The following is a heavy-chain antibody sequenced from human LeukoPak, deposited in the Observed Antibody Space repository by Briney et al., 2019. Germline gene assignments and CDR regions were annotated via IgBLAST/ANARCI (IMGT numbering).Heavy chain of an antibody. J-gene: IGHJ6*02. V-gene: IGHV4-34*01. CDR1: GGSFSGYY. Sequence: PSETLSLTCAVYGGSFSGYYWSWIRQPPGKGLEWIGEINHSGSTNYNPSLKSRVTISVDTSKNQFSLKLSSVTAADTAVYYCARGEGQYRPGYSSGWYRARYYYYGMDVWGQGTTVTVSS. D-gene: IGHD6-19*01. CDR2: INHSGST. CDR3: ARGEGQYRPGYSSGWYRARYYYYGMDV.